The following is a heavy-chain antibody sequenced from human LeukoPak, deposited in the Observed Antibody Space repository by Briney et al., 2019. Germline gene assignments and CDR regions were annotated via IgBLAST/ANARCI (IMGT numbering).Heavy chain of an antibody. J-gene: IGHJ3*02. CDR3: AKLGLGTSNAFDI. CDR1: GFTFSSYG. V-gene: IGHV3-23*01. CDR2: ISGSGGST. D-gene: IGHD2-2*01. Sequence: GGSLTLSCAASGFTFSSYGMSWVRQAPGKGLEWVSAISGSGGSTYYADSVKGRFTSSRDNSKNTLYLQMNSLRAEDTAVYYCAKLGLGTSNAFDIWGQGTMVTVSS.